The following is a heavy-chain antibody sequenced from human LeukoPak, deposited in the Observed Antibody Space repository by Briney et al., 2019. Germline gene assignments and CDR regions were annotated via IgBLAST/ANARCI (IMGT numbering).Heavy chain of an antibody. CDR3: ARDTFGASDYYYMDV. CDR2: ISAYNGNT. Sequence: ASVKVSCKASGYTVTSYGISWVRQAPGQGLGWRGWISAYNGNTNYAQKLQGRVTMTTDTSTSTAYMELRSLRSDDTAVYYCARDTFGASDYYYMDVWGKGTTVTVSS. V-gene: IGHV1-18*01. CDR1: GYTVTSYG. J-gene: IGHJ6*03. D-gene: IGHD2/OR15-2a*01.